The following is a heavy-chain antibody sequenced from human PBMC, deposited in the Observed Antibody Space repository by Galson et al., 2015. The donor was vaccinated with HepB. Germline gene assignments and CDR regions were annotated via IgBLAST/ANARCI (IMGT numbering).Heavy chain of an antibody. CDR2: ISSSGSTI. V-gene: IGHV3-48*03. CDR3: ARDSGYDFWSGYYRVGYFDY. D-gene: IGHD3-3*01. J-gene: IGHJ4*02. Sequence: SLRLSCAASGFTFSSYEMNWVRQAPGKGLEWVSYISSSGSTIYYADSVKGRFTISRDNAKNSLYLQMNSLRAEDTAVYYCARDSGYDFWSGYYRVGYFDYWGQGTLVTVSS. CDR1: GFTFSSYE.